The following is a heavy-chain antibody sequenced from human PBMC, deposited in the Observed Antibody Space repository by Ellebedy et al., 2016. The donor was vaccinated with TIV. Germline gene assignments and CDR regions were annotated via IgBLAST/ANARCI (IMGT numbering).Heavy chain of an antibody. CDR1: GVSITSHF. CDR3: ARHGPQWFDAFDL. Sequence: SETLSLTCAVSGVSITSHFWTWIRQPAGGGLEWIGRLHPSGTPNYNPSLKSRVIMSRTTSKDQFSLKLSSVTAADTAVYYCARHGPQWFDAFDLWGQGTLVTVSS. CDR2: LHPSGTP. D-gene: IGHD3-22*01. J-gene: IGHJ3*01. V-gene: IGHV4-4*07.